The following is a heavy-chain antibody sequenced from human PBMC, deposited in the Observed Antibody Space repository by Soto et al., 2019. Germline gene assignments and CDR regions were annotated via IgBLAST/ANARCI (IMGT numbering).Heavy chain of an antibody. D-gene: IGHD1-26*01. Sequence: QVPLVQSGAEVKKPGASVKVSCKASGYTFNSYVLHWVRQAPGKRLEWMGWMNAGNGKTKYSQKLQGRLTFARDTSASTAYMELSSLRSEDTAVYYCAIDNVGGELHKGELEYWGQGTLVTVSS. CDR1: GYTFNSYV. CDR2: MNAGNGKT. J-gene: IGHJ4*02. CDR3: AIDNVGGELHKGELEY. V-gene: IGHV1-3*01.